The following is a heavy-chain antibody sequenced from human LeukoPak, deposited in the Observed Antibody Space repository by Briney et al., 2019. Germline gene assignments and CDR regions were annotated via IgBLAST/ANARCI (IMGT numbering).Heavy chain of an antibody. D-gene: IGHD6-13*01. CDR1: GFTFSSYA. Sequence: GGSLRLSCAASGFTFSSYAMSWVRQAPGKGLEWVSGISGSGGSTYYADSVKGRFTISRDNSKNTLYLQMNSLRAEDTAVYYCAKEQYPPAAAGVSFDYWGQGTLVTVSS. J-gene: IGHJ4*02. V-gene: IGHV3-23*01. CDR2: ISGSGGST. CDR3: AKEQYPPAAAGVSFDY.